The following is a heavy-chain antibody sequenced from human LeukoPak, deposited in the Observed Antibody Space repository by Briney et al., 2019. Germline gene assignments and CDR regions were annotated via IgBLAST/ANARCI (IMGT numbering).Heavy chain of an antibody. D-gene: IGHD4-17*01. CDR2: ISSSSSYI. V-gene: IGHV3-21*01. J-gene: IGHJ4*02. Sequence: PGGSLRLSCAASGFSVSSSYMSWVRQAPGKGLEWVSSISSSSSYIYYADSVKGRFTISRDNAKNSLYLQMNSLRAEDTAVYYCARGRYGDYYFDYWGQGTLVTVSS. CDR1: GFSVSSSY. CDR3: ARGRYGDYYFDY.